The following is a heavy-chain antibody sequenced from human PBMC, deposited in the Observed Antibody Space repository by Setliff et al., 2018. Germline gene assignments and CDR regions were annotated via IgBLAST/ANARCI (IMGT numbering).Heavy chain of an antibody. Sequence: LSLTCTVSGGSISCGDYYWSWIRQPPGKGLEWIGYIYYSGSTYYNPSLKSRVTISVDTSKNQFSLKLSSVTAADTAVYYCARGGEGALGIPYYGMDVWGQGTTVTVSS. CDR3: ARGGEGALGIPYYGMDV. CDR1: GGSISCGDYY. CDR2: IYYSGST. D-gene: IGHD2-21*01. V-gene: IGHV4-30-4*08. J-gene: IGHJ6*02.